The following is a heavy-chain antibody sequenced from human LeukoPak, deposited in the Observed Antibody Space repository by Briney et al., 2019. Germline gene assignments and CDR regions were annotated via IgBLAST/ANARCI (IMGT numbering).Heavy chain of an antibody. J-gene: IGHJ3*02. V-gene: IGHV3-48*03. D-gene: IGHD6-13*01. Sequence: GGSLRLSCAASGFTFSSYEMNWVRQAPGKGLEWVSYISSSGSTIYYADSVKDRFTISRDNAKNSLYLQMNSLRAEDTAVYYCARGPGYSSSWYSFGAFDIWGQGTMVTVSS. CDR2: ISSSGSTI. CDR1: GFTFSSYE. CDR3: ARGPGYSSSWYSFGAFDI.